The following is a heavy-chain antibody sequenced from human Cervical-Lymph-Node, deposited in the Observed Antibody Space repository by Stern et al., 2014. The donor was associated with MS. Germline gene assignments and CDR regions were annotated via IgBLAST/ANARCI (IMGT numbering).Heavy chain of an antibody. CDR3: ARRYLGEAAAVIHFDY. V-gene: IGHV4-39*01. CDR2: IYYSGST. D-gene: IGHD6-13*01. Sequence: QLQLQESGPGLVKPSETLSLTCTVSGGSISSSSYYWGWIRQPPGKGLEWIGSIYYSGSTYYNPSLKSRVTISVDTSKNPFSLKLSSVTAADTAVYYCARRYLGEAAAVIHFDYWGQGTLVTVSS. J-gene: IGHJ4*02. CDR1: GGSISSSSYY.